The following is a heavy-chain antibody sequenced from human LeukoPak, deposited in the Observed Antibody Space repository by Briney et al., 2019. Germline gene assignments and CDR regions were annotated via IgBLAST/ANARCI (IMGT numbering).Heavy chain of an antibody. J-gene: IGHJ4*02. CDR3: ARGICGGDCYSDPFDY. V-gene: IGHV3-21*01. D-gene: IGHD2-21*02. Sequence: GGSLRLSCAASGFTFSSYSMNWVRQAPGKGLEWVSSVISSSSYIYYADSVKGRFTISRDNAKNSLYLQMNSLIAEDTAVYYCARGICGGDCYSDPFDYWGQGTLVTVSS. CDR1: GFTFSSYS. CDR2: VISSSSYI.